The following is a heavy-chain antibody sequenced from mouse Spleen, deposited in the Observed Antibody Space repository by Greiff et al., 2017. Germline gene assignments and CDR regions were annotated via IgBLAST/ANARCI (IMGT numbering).Heavy chain of an antibody. D-gene: IGHD2-2*01. CDR2: IDPENGNT. V-gene: IGHV14-1*02. CDR3: ARAYGYDGGAYAMDY. Sequence: VQLKASGAELVRPGALVKLSCKASGFNIKDYYMHWVKQRPEQGLEWIGWIDPENGNTIYDPKFQGKASITADTSSNTAYLQLSSLTSEDTAVYYCARAYGYDGGAYAMDYWGQGTSVTVSS. CDR1: GFNIKDYY. J-gene: IGHJ4*01.